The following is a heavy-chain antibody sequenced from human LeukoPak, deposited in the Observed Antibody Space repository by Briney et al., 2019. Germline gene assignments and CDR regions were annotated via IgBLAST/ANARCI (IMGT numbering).Heavy chain of an antibody. CDR2: IVVGSGNT. D-gene: IGHD1-26*01. Sequence: ASVKVSCKASGFTFTSSAVQWVRQARGQRLEWIGWIVVGSGNTNYAQKFQERVTITRDMSTSTAYMELSSLRSEDTAVYYYAALEMDSGSAIDYWGQGTLVTVSS. V-gene: IGHV1-58*01. CDR1: GFTFTSSA. CDR3: AALEMDSGSAIDY. J-gene: IGHJ4*02.